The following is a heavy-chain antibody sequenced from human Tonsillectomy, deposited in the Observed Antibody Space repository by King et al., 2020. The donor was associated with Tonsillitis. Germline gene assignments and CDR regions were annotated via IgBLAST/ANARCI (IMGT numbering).Heavy chain of an antibody. D-gene: IGHD3-22*01. CDR2: IYYSGST. CDR1: GGSISSYY. CDR3: ARGRRGDSGGYYKNLYWNY. Sequence: VQLQESGPGLVKPSETLSLTCTVSGGSISSYYWSWIRQPPGKGLEWIGYIYYSGSTNYNPSLKSRFTISVDTSKNQFSLKLSSVTAAATAVYYCARGRRGDSGGYYKNLYWNYWGQGTLVTVSS. J-gene: IGHJ4*02. V-gene: IGHV4-59*01.